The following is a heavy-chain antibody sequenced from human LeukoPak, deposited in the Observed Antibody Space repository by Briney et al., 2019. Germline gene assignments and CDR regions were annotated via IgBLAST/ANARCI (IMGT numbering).Heavy chain of an antibody. CDR3: ARSRPGYSSGWYTAGYYYYYYMDV. CDR2: IYYSGCT. V-gene: IGHV4-39*07. D-gene: IGHD6-19*01. CDR1: GGSISSSSYY. J-gene: IGHJ6*03. Sequence: PSETLSLTCTVSGGSISSSSYYWGWIRQPPGKGLEWIGSIYYSGCTYYNPSLKSRVTISVDTSKNQFSLKLSSVTAADTAVYYCARSRPGYSSGWYTAGYYYYYYMDVWGKGTTVTVSS.